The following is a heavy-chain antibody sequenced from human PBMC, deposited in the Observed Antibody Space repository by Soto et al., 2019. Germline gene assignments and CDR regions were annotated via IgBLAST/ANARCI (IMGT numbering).Heavy chain of an antibody. D-gene: IGHD3-22*01. J-gene: IGHJ4*02. CDR2: INPNSGGT. CDR1: GYTFTGYY. Sequence: ASVKVSCKASGYTFTGYYMHWVRQAPVQGLEWMGWINPNSGGTNYAQKFQGRVTMTRDTSISTAYMELSRLRSDDTAVYYCASGKVYYDSSGPGDYWGQGTLVTVSS. CDR3: ASGKVYYDSSGPGDY. V-gene: IGHV1-2*02.